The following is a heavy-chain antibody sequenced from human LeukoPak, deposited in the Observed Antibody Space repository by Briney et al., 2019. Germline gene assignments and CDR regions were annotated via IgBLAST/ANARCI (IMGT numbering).Heavy chain of an antibody. D-gene: IGHD2/OR15-2a*01. CDR3: TTDDPVNRS. CDR2: IKSKADAGTT. Sequence: PGGSLRLSCAASGFTFNNAWMAWVRQAPGKGLEWVGRIKSKADAGTTDYAAPVKGRFTISRDDSKNTLYLQMNSLKTEGTGMYYCTTDDPVNRSWGQGTLVTVSS. V-gene: IGHV3-15*01. J-gene: IGHJ4*02. CDR1: GFTFNNAW.